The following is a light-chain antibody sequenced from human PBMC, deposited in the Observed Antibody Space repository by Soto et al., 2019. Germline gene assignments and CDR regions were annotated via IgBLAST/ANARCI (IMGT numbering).Light chain of an antibody. J-gene: IGLJ2*01. CDR2: DVN. CDR3: CTYGGSYVV. Sequence: QSVLTQPRSVSGSPGQSVTISCTGTSSDVGGYNYVSWYQQHLGKAPKLMIYDVNKWPSGVPDRFSGSKSGNTASLNISGLQAEDEADDYCCTYGGSYVVFSGGTK. V-gene: IGLV2-11*01. CDR1: SSDVGGYNY.